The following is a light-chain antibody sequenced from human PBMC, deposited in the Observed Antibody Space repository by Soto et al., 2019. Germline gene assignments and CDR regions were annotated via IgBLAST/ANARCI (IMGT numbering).Light chain of an antibody. J-gene: IGKJ1*01. V-gene: IGKV1-39*01. CDR3: QQSHSTPRT. Sequence: DIQMAQSPSSLSASLGDSVSITCRASQSIGDYLNWYQVKPGIAPTLLISDASSLQPGVPPQFSGCGSETDSTLTISNLQPENFATYYCQQSHSTPRTFGQGTKVEIK. CDR1: QSIGDY. CDR2: DAS.